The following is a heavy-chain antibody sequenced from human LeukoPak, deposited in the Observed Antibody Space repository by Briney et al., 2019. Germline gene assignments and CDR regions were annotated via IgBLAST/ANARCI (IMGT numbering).Heavy chain of an antibody. Sequence: PGGSLRLSCAASGFTFSSYSMNWVRQAPGKGLEWVSSISSSSSYIYYADSVKGRFTISRDNAKNSLYLQMNSLRAEDTAVYYCAREGRIVVHNSYYMDVWGKGTTVTISS. CDR2: ISSSSSYI. J-gene: IGHJ6*03. CDR1: GFTFSSYS. D-gene: IGHD2-21*01. V-gene: IGHV3-21*01. CDR3: AREGRIVVHNSYYMDV.